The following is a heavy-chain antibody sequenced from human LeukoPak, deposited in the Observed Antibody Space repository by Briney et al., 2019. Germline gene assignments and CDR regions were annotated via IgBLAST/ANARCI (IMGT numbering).Heavy chain of an antibody. V-gene: IGHV1-18*01. CDR3: ARAPGTVLLWFGELSQDAFDI. CDR1: GYTFTSYG. D-gene: IGHD3-10*01. J-gene: IGHJ3*02. Sequence: ASVKVSCKASGYTFTSYGISWVRQAPGQGLEWMGWISAYNGNTNYAQKLQGRVTMTTDTSTSTAYMELRSLRSDDTAVYYCARAPGTVLLWFGELSQDAFDIWGQGTMVTVSS. CDR2: ISAYNGNT.